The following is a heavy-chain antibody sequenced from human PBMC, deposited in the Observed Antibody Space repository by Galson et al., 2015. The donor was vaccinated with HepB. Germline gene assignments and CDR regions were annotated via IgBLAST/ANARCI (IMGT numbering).Heavy chain of an antibody. CDR3: AKVVETYNWNPDGGLVDY. CDR1: GFTFSSFG. D-gene: IGHD1-20*01. Sequence: SLRLSCAASGFTFSSFGMHWVRQAPGKGLEWVAFTRYDGSDKSYADSVKGRFTISRDNSKNTLYLQMNNLRAEDTAVYYCAKVVETYNWNPDGGLVDYWGQGTLVTVSS. CDR2: TRYDGSDK. V-gene: IGHV3-30*02. J-gene: IGHJ4*02.